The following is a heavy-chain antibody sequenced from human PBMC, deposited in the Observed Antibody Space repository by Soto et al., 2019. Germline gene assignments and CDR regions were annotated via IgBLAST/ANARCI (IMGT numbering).Heavy chain of an antibody. Sequence: EVPLVESGGGLVQPGGSLRLSCAASGFTFSSYWMHWVRQAPGKGLVWVSRINSDGSSTSYADSVKGRFTISRDNAKNTLYLQMNSLRAEDTAVYYCASGGYCSSTSCYGSYYYGMDVWGQGTTVTVSS. J-gene: IGHJ6*02. CDR3: ASGGYCSSTSCYGSYYYGMDV. D-gene: IGHD2-2*01. CDR2: INSDGSST. V-gene: IGHV3-74*01. CDR1: GFTFSSYW.